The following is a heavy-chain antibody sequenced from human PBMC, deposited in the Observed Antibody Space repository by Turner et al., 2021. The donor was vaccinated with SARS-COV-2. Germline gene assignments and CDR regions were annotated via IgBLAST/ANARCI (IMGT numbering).Heavy chain of an antibody. J-gene: IGHJ2*01. V-gene: IGHV4-39*01. D-gene: IGHD2-15*01. CDR1: GCCICSSSYY. Sequence: QLQLQESGPGLVQPTETQTLSCTGTGCCICSSSYYWGWIRQPPGKGLEWIGSIYYSGSTYYNPSLKSRVTISVDTSKNQFSLKLSSVTAADTAVYYCARHGRRCTAVRTHDYWCFDIWGRGTLVTVSS. CDR3: ARHGRRCTAVRTHDYWCFDI. CDR2: IYYSGST.